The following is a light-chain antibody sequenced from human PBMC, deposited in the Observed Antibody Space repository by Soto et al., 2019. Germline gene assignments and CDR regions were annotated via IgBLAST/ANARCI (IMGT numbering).Light chain of an antibody. CDR3: QQRSNWPPEIT. V-gene: IGKV3-11*01. CDR1: QSVSSY. J-gene: IGKJ5*01. CDR2: DAS. Sequence: EIVLTQSPATLSLSPGERATLSCRASQSVSSYLAWYQQTPGQAPRLLIYDASNRATGIPARFSGSGSGTDFTLTISSLEPEDFAVYYCQQRSNWPPEITFGQGTRLEIK.